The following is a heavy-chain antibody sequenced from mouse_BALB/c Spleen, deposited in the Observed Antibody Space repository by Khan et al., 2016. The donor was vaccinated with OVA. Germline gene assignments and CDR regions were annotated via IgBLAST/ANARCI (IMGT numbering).Heavy chain of an antibody. Sequence: EVELVESGGDLVKPGGSLKLSCAASGFTFSTYGMSWVRQTPDKRLEWVAIISTGGSYIYYPDSVKGRVTISSDNAKNTLYLQMSSLKSEDTSMFYCARLSYYYGSEGFAYWGQGTLVTVSA. CDR3: ARLSYYYGSEGFAY. J-gene: IGHJ3*01. V-gene: IGHV5-6*01. CDR1: GFTFSTYG. CDR2: ISTGGSYI. D-gene: IGHD1-1*01.